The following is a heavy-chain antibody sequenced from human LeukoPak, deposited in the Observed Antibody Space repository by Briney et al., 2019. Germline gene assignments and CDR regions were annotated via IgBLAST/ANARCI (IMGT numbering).Heavy chain of an antibody. J-gene: IGHJ4*02. Sequence: PGGSLRLSCAASGFTFSDYYMSWIRQAPGKGLEWVSYISSSSSYTNYADSVKGRFTISRDNAKNSLYVQMNSLGAEDTAVYYCARRYCSGGSCYEDYWGQGTLVTVSS. D-gene: IGHD2-15*01. V-gene: IGHV3-11*06. CDR3: ARRYCSGGSCYEDY. CDR2: ISSSSSYT. CDR1: GFTFSDYY.